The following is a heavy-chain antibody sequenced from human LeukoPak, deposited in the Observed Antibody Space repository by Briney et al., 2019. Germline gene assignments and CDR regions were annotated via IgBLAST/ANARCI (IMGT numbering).Heavy chain of an antibody. J-gene: IGHJ3*02. CDR2: ISSSSSYI. V-gene: IGHV3-21*01. D-gene: IGHD3-10*01. CDR1: GFTFSSYS. CDR3: ARDPPRGSEDAFDI. Sequence: GGSLRLSCAASGFTFSSYSMNWVRQAPGKGLEWVSSISSSSSYIYYADSVKGRFTTSRDNAKNSLYLQMNSLRAEDTAVYYCARDPPRGSEDAFDIWGQGTMVTVSS.